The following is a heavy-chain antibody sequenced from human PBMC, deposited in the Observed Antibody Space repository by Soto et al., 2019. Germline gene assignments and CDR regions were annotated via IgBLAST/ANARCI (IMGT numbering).Heavy chain of an antibody. J-gene: IGHJ4*02. CDR2: IIPIFGTA. V-gene: IGHV1-69*13. Sequence: ASVKVSCKASGGTFSSYAISWVRQAPGQGLEWMGGIIPIFGTANYAQKFQGRVTITADESTSTAYMELSSLRSEDTAVYYCARSEMATISRFDYWGQGTLVTVSS. D-gene: IGHD5-12*01. CDR1: GGTFSSYA. CDR3: ARSEMATISRFDY.